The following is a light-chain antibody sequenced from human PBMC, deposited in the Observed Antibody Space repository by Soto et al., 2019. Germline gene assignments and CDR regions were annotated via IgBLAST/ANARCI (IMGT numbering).Light chain of an antibody. V-gene: IGKV1-5*03. CDR2: KAS. J-gene: IGKJ4*01. CDR1: QSISSW. CDR3: QQYNSYSPLT. Sequence: DIQMAPAPSTVPASVGDSVTITCRASQSISSWLAWYQQKPGKAPKLLIYKASSLESGVPSRFSGSGSGTEFTLTISSLQPDDFATYYCQQYNSYSPLTFGGGTKVDI.